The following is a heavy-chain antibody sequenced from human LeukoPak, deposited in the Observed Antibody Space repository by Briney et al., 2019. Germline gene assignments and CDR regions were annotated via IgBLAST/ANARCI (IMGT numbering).Heavy chain of an antibody. CDR2: IRYDGSNK. CDR1: GFTFSSYG. J-gene: IGHJ1*01. Sequence: GGSLRLSCAASGFTFSSYGMHWVRQAPGKGLEWVACIRYDGSNKYYADSVKGRFTISRDNSKNTLYLQMSSLRAGDTAVYYCARDRLLYYYDSGPTGHFQHWGQGTLVTV. D-gene: IGHD3-22*01. CDR3: ARDRLLYYYDSGPTGHFQH. V-gene: IGHV3-30*02.